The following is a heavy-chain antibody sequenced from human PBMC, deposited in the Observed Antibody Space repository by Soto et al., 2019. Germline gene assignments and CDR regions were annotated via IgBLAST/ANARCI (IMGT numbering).Heavy chain of an antibody. V-gene: IGHV3-23*01. CDR2: ISSSGGTT. CDR1: EFTFSNYA. Sequence: EVQLLESGGGLVQPGGSLRLSCVGSEFTFSNYAMNWVRQAPGEGPEWVSLISSSGGTTYYADSVKGRFRISRDNSKNTLYLQMNSLRVEDTAIYYCAKDIQGRGATTGDDAFDIWGQGTMVTVSS. D-gene: IGHD1-1*01. J-gene: IGHJ3*02. CDR3: AKDIQGRGATTGDDAFDI.